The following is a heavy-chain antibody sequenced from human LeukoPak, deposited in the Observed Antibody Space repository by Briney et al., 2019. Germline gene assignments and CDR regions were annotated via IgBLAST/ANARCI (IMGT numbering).Heavy chain of an antibody. CDR2: IIPIFGTA. V-gene: IGHV1-69*01. Sequence: SVKVSCKASGGTFSSYAISWVRQAPGQGLEWMGGIIPIFGTANYAQKFKGSVTITADESTSTAYMEKRNLRSEDKAADYSARGAYADYLFEYWGEGTLVTVSS. CDR3: ARGAYADYLFEY. CDR1: GGTFSSYA. D-gene: IGHD4-17*01. J-gene: IGHJ4*02.